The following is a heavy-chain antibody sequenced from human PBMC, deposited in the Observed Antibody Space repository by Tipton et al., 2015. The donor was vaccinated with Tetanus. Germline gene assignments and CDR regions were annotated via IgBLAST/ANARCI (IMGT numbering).Heavy chain of an antibody. D-gene: IGHD5-24*01. J-gene: IGHJ4*02. CDR2: IYYSGIP. CDR3: VRLVEMTTCFDF. Sequence: TLSLTCTLSGGSISSSDYYWSWVRQPPGEGLEWIGSIYYSGIPYYNPSLKSRVTISVDTSKDQFSLKLSSVTAADTAMYYCVRLVEMTTCFDFRGQGTLVTVSS. V-gene: IGHV4-39*01. CDR1: GGSISSSDYY.